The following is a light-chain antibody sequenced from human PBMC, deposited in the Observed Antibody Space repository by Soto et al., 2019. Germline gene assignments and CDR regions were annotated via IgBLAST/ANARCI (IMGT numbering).Light chain of an antibody. CDR3: SSYTSSSHV. CDR2: DVS. Sequence: QSVLTQPASVSGSPGQSITISCTGTSSDVGGYNYVSWYQQHPGKAPKLMIYDVSNRPSGVSNRFSGSKSGNTASLTISGLQAEDEADYYCSSYTSSSHVFGTGTKVNVL. J-gene: IGLJ1*01. CDR1: SSDVGGYNY. V-gene: IGLV2-14*01.